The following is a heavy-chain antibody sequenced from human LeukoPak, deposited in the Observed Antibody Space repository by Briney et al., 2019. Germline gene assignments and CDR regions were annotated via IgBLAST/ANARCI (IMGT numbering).Heavy chain of an antibody. Sequence: SETLSLTCTVSGGSISSYYWSWIRQPPGKGLEWIGYTYYSGSTNYNPSLKSRVTISVDTSKNQFSLKLSSVTAADTAVYYCARLSYSSSWYQTLYYFDYWGQGTLVTVSS. CDR3: ARLSYSSSWYQTLYYFDY. CDR2: TYYSGST. V-gene: IGHV4-59*08. CDR1: GGSISSYY. D-gene: IGHD6-13*01. J-gene: IGHJ4*02.